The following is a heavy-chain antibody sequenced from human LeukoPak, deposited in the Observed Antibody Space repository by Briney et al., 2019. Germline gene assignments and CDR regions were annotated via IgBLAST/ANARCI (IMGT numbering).Heavy chain of an antibody. CDR1: GFTFSEYS. D-gene: IGHD2/OR15-2a*01. Sequence: GGSLRLSCAASGFTFSEYSMNWVRQAPGKGLEWVSYISSKSKSIYYADPVKGRFTISRDNGKNSLSLQMNSLTAEDTAMYYCARDGSPTFYYYYMDVWGKGTTVTVSS. J-gene: IGHJ6*03. CDR2: ISSKSKSI. V-gene: IGHV3-48*01. CDR3: ARDGSPTFYYYYMDV.